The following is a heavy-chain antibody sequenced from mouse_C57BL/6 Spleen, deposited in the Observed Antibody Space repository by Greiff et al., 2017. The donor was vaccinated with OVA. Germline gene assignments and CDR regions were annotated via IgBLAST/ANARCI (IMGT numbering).Heavy chain of an antibody. D-gene: IGHD1-1*01. CDR3: ARELSYEGDD. CDR1: GFTFSSYA. CDR2: ISDGGSYT. J-gene: IGHJ4*01. Sequence: EVQRVESGGGLVKPGGSLKLSCAASGFTFSSYAMSWVRQTPEKRLEWVATISDGGSYTYYPDNVKGRFTISRDNAKNNLYLQMSHLKSEDTSMYYCARELSYEGDDWGQGTSVTVSS. V-gene: IGHV5-4*01.